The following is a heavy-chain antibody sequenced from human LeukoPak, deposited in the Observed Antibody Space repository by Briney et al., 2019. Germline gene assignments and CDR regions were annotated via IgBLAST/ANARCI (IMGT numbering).Heavy chain of an antibody. J-gene: IGHJ3*02. CDR1: GFTFSNAW. Sequence: GGSLRLSCAASGFTFSNAWMSWVRQAPGKGLEWVGRIKSKTDGGTADYAAPVKGRFTISRDDSKNTLYLQTNSLKTEDTAVYYCTTEGGSYFFDIWGQGTMVTVSS. CDR3: TTEGGSYFFDI. CDR2: IKSKTDGGTA. D-gene: IGHD1-26*01. V-gene: IGHV3-15*01.